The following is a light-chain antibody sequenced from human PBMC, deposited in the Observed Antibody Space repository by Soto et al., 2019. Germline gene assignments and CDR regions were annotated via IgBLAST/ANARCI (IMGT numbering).Light chain of an antibody. CDR2: DAS. CDR1: RSISDW. CDR3: LQYSSHSWT. J-gene: IGKJ1*01. Sequence: DIQMTQSPSTLSASVGDRVTITCRASRSISDWLAWYQQKPGKAPELLIFDASNLKSGVSSRFSGSGSGTEFTLTISRLQPDDVATYYCLQYSSHSWTFGQGTKV. V-gene: IGKV1-5*01.